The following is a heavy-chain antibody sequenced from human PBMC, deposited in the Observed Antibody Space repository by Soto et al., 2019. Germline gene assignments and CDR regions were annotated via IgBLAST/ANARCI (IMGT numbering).Heavy chain of an antibody. V-gene: IGHV1-69*06. CDR3: ARDTNDHYYDSSGYYYVPTALYG. D-gene: IGHD3-22*01. CDR1: GGTFSSYA. CDR2: IIPIFGTA. Sequence: QVQLVQSGAEVKKPGSSVKVSCKASGGTFSSYAISWVRQAPGQGLEWMGGIIPIFGTANYAQKFQGRVTITADKSTSTAYMELSSLRSEDTAVYYCARDTNDHYYDSSGYYYVPTALYGRGQGTLVTVSS. J-gene: IGHJ4*02.